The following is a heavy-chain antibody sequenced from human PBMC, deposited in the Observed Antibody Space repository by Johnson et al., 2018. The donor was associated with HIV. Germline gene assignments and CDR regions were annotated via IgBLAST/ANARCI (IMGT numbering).Heavy chain of an antibody. CDR1: GFTFSSSW. D-gene: IGHD1-7*01. CDR2: IKCDGSEK. J-gene: IGHJ3*02. Sequence: VQLVESGGGLVQPGGSLILSCAASGFTFSSSWMHWVCQAPEKGLEWVADIKCDGSEKYYVDSVKGRLTISRDNAKNSLYLQVNSQRAEDMTVYYCVRASIKISKTTHRSVAFDIWGQGTMVTVSS. V-gene: IGHV3-52*01. CDR3: VRASIKISKTTHRSVAFDI.